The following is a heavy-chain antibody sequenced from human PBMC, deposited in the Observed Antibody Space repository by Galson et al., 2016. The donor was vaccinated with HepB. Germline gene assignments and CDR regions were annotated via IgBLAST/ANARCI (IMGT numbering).Heavy chain of an antibody. CDR2: FSLGGSTV. CDR1: GFTFSDGY. CDR3: AREGRYFDWLLQLDY. Sequence: SLRLSCAASGFTFSDGYISWIRQTPGKGLEWISYFSLGGSTVYYADSVKGRFTVARANGENSVFLQMNSLRAEDTAVYYCAREGRYFDWLLQLDYWGQGTLVIVSS. D-gene: IGHD3-9*01. V-gene: IGHV3-11*01. J-gene: IGHJ4*02.